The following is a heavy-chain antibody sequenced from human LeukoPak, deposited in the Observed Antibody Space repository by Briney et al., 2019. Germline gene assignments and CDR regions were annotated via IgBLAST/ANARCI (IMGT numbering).Heavy chain of an antibody. CDR1: GFTFSSYW. CDR2: ISWNSGSI. V-gene: IGHV3-9*01. Sequence: GGSLRLSCAASGFTFSSYWMHWVRQAPGKGLEWVSGISWNSGSIGYADSVKGRFTISRDNAKNSLYLQMNSLRAEDTALYYCAKEDYWGQGTLVTVSS. J-gene: IGHJ4*02. CDR3: AKEDY.